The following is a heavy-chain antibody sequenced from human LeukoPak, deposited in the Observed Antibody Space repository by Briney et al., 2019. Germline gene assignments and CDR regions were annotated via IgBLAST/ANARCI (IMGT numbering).Heavy chain of an antibody. CDR2: INPNSGGT. Sequence: GASVKVSCKASGYTFTGYYMHWVRQAPGQGLEWMGWINPNSGGTNYAQKFQGRVTMTRDTSISTAYMELSRLRSDDTAVYYCACVVPAPGESNWFDPWGQGTLVTVSS. J-gene: IGHJ5*02. CDR1: GYTFTGYY. V-gene: IGHV1-2*02. CDR3: ACVVPAPGESNWFDP. D-gene: IGHD2-2*01.